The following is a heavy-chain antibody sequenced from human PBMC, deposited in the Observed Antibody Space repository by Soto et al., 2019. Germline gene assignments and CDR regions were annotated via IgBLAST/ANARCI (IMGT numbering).Heavy chain of an antibody. Sequence: SVKVSCKASGGTFSSYAISWVRQAPGQGLEWMGGIIPIFGTANYAQKLQGRVTITADESTSTAYMELSSLRSEDTAVYYCARDKDRQQLGGNYYYGIDVWGQGTTVTVSS. V-gene: IGHV1-69*13. CDR2: IIPIFGTA. J-gene: IGHJ6*02. CDR1: GGTFSSYA. CDR3: ARDKDRQQLGGNYYYGIDV. D-gene: IGHD3-3*02.